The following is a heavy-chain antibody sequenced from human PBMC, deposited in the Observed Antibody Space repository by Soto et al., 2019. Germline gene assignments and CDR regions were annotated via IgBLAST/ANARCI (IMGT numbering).Heavy chain of an antibody. J-gene: IGHJ4*02. CDR2: IYYSGST. CDR1: GGSISSSSYY. Sequence: QLQLQESGPGLVKPSETLSLTCTVSGGSISSSSYYWGWIRQPPGKGLEWIGSIYYSGSTYYNPSLKSRVTISVDTSKNQFSLKLSSVTAADTAVYYCARHFTQGLWFGAPATLGSRYFDYWGQGTLVTVSS. V-gene: IGHV4-39*01. D-gene: IGHD3-10*01. CDR3: ARHFTQGLWFGAPATLGSRYFDY.